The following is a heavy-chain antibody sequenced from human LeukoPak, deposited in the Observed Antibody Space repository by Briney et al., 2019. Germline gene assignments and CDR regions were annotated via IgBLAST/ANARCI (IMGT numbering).Heavy chain of an antibody. CDR3: AKVVDYYDSLDYFDY. CDR2: MSGSGGHM. J-gene: IGHJ4*02. V-gene: IGHV3-23*01. CDR1: GFTLSNYG. Sequence: GGTLRLSCAASGFTLSNYGMSWVRQAPGKGLEWVSAMSGSGGHMYYTDSVKGRFTISRDNSKNTLYLQMNSLRAEDTAVYYCAKVVDYYDSLDYFDYWGQGTLVTVSS. D-gene: IGHD3-22*01.